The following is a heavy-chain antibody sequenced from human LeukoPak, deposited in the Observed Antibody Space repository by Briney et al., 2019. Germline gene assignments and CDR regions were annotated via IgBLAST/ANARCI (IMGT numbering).Heavy chain of an antibody. CDR1: GFIFSDYY. Sequence: GGSLRLSCAASGFIFSDYYMSWIRQAPGKGLEWVSYISSSGSTMYYTDSVRGRFTVSRDNAKNSLYLQMNSLRAEDTALYYCARAPGVGGKRMKNHNYYYYMDVWGKGTTVTVSS. D-gene: IGHD1-26*01. CDR3: ARAPGVGGKRMKNHNYYYYMDV. J-gene: IGHJ6*03. CDR2: ISSSGSTM. V-gene: IGHV3-11*01.